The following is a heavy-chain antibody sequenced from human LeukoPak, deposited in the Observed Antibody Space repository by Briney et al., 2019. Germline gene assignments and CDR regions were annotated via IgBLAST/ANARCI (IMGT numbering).Heavy chain of an antibody. D-gene: IGHD2-21*02. CDR3: ARDPRLDAFDI. J-gene: IGHJ3*02. CDR2: FYYSGST. V-gene: IGHV4-39*07. Sequence: SGTLSLTCTVSGGSVSSNIYYWGWIRQPPGKGREWMGSFYYSGSTYYNPSLKSRVTISVDTSKNQFSLKLTSVTAADTAVYYCARDPRLDAFDIWGQGTMVSVSS. CDR1: GGSVSSNIYY.